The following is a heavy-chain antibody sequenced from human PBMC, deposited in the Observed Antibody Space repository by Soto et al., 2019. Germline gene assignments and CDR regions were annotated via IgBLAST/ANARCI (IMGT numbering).Heavy chain of an antibody. CDR3: AWWAYCGGDCYWLDY. J-gene: IGHJ4*02. D-gene: IGHD2-21*02. CDR2: ISSSSSYT. CDR1: GFTFSDYY. V-gene: IGHV3-11*05. Sequence: QVQLVESGGGLVKPGGSLRLSCAASGFTFSDYYMSWIRQAPGKGLEWVSYISSSSSYTNYADSVKGRFTISRDNAKHSLYLQMNSLRAEDTAVYYCAWWAYCGGDCYWLDYWGQGTRVTVSS.